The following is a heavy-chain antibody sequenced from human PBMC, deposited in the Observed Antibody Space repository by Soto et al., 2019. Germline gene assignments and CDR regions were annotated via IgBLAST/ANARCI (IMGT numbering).Heavy chain of an antibody. CDR3: VKERADFVTVPHATSGMDV. CDR1: GFTFNKFG. V-gene: IGHV3-30*18. Sequence: QVHLVESGGGVVQPGGSLRLSCTAPGFTFNKFGMHWVRQTPGKGLEWVAAVSYDGNHDFYADSVRGRLIISRDNSKNTLYLQLNTLKPDDTAVYYCVKERADFVTVPHATSGMDVWGPGTTVTVSS. J-gene: IGHJ6*02. CDR2: VSYDGNHD. D-gene: IGHD3-3*01.